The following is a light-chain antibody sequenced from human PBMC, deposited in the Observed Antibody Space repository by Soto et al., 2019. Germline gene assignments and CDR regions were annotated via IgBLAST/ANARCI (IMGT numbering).Light chain of an antibody. CDR1: QTVGTY. V-gene: IGKV3-11*01. J-gene: IGKJ1*01. CDR2: DAS. Sequence: VLPMSPATVSLSPVSRANLSFLYSQTVGTYLAWYQQKPDQAPRLLIYDASNRATGIPARFIGSGSGTDFTLTIISLEPEDFAVYYCQQSSSWPPWKFGQGTTVDIK. CDR3: QQSSSWPPWK.